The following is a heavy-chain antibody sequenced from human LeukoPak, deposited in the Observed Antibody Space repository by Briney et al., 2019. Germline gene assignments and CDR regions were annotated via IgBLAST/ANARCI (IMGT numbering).Heavy chain of an antibody. J-gene: IGHJ4*02. CDR1: GGSINSGGYY. CDR3: ARGARARYFDH. D-gene: IGHD5-12*01. Sequence: PSQTLSLTCTVSGGSINSGGYYWSWIRQHPGKGLEWIGYIYYSGSTYYNPSLKSRVTISVDTSKNQFSLKLSSVTAADTAVYYCARGARARYFDHWGQGTLVTVSS. CDR2: IYYSGST. V-gene: IGHV4-31*03.